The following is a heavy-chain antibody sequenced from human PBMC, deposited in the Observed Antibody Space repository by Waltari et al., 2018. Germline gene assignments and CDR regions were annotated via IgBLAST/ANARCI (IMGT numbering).Heavy chain of an antibody. J-gene: IGHJ5*02. CDR2: INPNSGGT. Sequence: QVQLVQSGAEVKKPGASVKVSCKASGYTFTGYYMPWVRQAPGQGLEWMGWINPNSGGTNYAQMVQGRVTMTRDTSISTAYMELSRLRSDDTAVYYCARDYCSSTSCYITNWFDPWGQGTLVTVSS. CDR1: GYTFTGYY. D-gene: IGHD2-2*02. V-gene: IGHV1-2*02. CDR3: ARDYCSSTSCYITNWFDP.